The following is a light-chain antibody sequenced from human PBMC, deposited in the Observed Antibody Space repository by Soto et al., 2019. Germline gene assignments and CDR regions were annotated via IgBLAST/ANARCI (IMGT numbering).Light chain of an antibody. V-gene: IGKV3-11*01. J-gene: IGKJ1*01. Sequence: EVVLTQSPATLSLSPGERATLSCRASENVRTFVDWYQQTPGQAPRLLMFGASNRATGIPVRFSGSGSGTDFTLTISNLEPEDFAVYYCQQHSHWPPWTFGQGTRVEIQ. CDR3: QQHSHWPPWT. CDR1: ENVRTF. CDR2: GAS.